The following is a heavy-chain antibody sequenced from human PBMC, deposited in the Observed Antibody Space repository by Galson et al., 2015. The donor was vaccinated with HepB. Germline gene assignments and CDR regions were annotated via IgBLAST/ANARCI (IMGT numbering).Heavy chain of an antibody. CDR2: ISYDGSNK. J-gene: IGHJ4*02. V-gene: IGHV3-30*04. CDR1: GFTFSSYA. D-gene: IGHD1-26*01. Sequence: SLRLSCAASGFTFSSYAMHWVRQAPGKGLGWVAVISYDGSNKYYADSVKGRFTISRDNSKNTLYLQMNSLRAEDTAVYYCAREGVGGSYLRYYFDYWGQGTLVTVSS. CDR3: AREGVGGSYLRYYFDY.